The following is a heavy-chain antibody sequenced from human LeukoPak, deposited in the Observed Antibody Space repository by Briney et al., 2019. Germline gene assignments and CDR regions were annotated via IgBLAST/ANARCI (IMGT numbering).Heavy chain of an antibody. CDR1: GGSISSGGYY. CDR2: IYTSGST. Sequence: SETLSLTCTVSGGSISSGGYYWSWIRQPAGKGLEWIGRIYTSGSTNYNPSLKSRVTMSADTSKNQFSLKLSSVTAADTAVYYCARDFQGQLPDYWGQGTLVTVSS. V-gene: IGHV4-61*02. J-gene: IGHJ4*02. CDR3: ARDFQGQLPDY. D-gene: IGHD1-26*01.